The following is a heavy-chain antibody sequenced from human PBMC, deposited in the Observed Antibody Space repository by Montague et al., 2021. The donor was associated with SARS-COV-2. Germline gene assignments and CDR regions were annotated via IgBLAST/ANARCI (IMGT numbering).Heavy chain of an antibody. CDR1: GGSIRSGGYY. V-gene: IGHV4-31*03. J-gene: IGHJ3*02. D-gene: IGHD3-22*01. Sequence: TLSLTCTVSGGSIRSGGYYWSWIRQHPGKGLEWIGYIYYSGSTYYNPSLKSRVTISVDTSKNQFSLKLSSVTAADTAVYYCARVPDYYDSSGYYFDAFDIWGQGTMVTVSS. CDR2: IYYSGST. CDR3: ARVPDYYDSSGYYFDAFDI.